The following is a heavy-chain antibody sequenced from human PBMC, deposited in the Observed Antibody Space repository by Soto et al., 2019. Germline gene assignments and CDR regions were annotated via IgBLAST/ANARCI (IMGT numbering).Heavy chain of an antibody. Sequence: PSETLSRTCAVYGGSFSGYYWSWIRQPPGKGLEWIGEINHSGSTNYNPSLKSRVTISVDTSKNQFSLKLSSVTAADTAVYYCARGGFRDGYNYLFDYWGQGTLVTVSS. D-gene: IGHD5-12*01. CDR3: ARGGFRDGYNYLFDY. CDR1: GGSFSGYY. V-gene: IGHV4-34*01. J-gene: IGHJ4*02. CDR2: INHSGST.